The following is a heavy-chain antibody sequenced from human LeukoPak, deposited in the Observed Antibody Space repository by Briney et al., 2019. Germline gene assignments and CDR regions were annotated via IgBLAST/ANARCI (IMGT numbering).Heavy chain of an antibody. CDR3: ARDPSHCGGDCYSD. CDR2: IYTSGST. J-gene: IGHJ4*02. D-gene: IGHD2-21*01. V-gene: IGHV4-4*07. CDR1: GGSISSYY. Sequence: SETPSLTCTVSGGSISSYYWSWIRQPAGKGLEWIGRIYTSGSTNYNPSLKSRVTMSVDTSKNQFSLKLSSVTAAGTAVYYCARDPSHCGGDCYSDWGQGTLVTVSS.